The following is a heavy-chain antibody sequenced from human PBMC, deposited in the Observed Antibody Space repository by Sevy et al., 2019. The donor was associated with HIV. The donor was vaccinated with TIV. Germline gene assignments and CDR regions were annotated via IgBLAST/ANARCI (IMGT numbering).Heavy chain of an antibody. CDR3: ARFAVPAADSYYFDY. CDR2: ICYSGST. J-gene: IGHJ4*02. CDR1: GGSISSYY. D-gene: IGHD2-2*01. V-gene: IGHV4-59*13. Sequence: SETLSLTCTVSGGSISSYYWSWIRQPPGKGLEWIGYICYSGSTNSNPSLKSRVTISVDTSKNQFSLKLSSVTAADTAVYYCARFAVPAADSYYFDYWGQGTLVTVSS.